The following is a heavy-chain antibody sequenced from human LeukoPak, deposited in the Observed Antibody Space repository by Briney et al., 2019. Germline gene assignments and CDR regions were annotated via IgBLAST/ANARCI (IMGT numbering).Heavy chain of an antibody. CDR3: ARGNYYGSGSYQRGDY. CDR2: ISYDGNNK. J-gene: IGHJ4*02. V-gene: IGHV3-30-3*01. Sequence: GGSLRLSCAASGFTFSSYAMHWVRQAPGKGLEWVAVISYDGNNKYYADSVKGRFTISRDNSKNTVYLQMNSLRAEDTAVYYCARGNYYGSGSYQRGDYWGQGILVIVSS. D-gene: IGHD3-10*01. CDR1: GFTFSSYA.